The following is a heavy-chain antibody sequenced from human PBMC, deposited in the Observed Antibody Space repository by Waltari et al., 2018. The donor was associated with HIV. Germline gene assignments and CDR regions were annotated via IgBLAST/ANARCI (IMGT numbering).Heavy chain of an antibody. J-gene: IGHJ6*02. CDR3: ARVGMASTVTPRYYGMDV. D-gene: IGHD4-17*01. V-gene: IGHV4-39*07. CDR1: GGSFKRTSYY. CDR2: LYYSGSGTT. Sequence: QPQLQESGPGLVRPSETLSLTCNVSGGSFKRTSYYWGWIRQPPGKGLEWIGSLYYSGSGTTYYNPSLKSRVTISVEKSKNYLSLRLNSVTAADSAIYYCARVGMASTVTPRYYGMDVWGQGTAVTVS.